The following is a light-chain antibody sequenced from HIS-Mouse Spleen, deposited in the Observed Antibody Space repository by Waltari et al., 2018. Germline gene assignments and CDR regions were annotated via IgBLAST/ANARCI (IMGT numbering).Light chain of an antibody. CDR1: QCVSSSY. Sequence: EIVLTQSPGTLSLSPGERATLSCRASQCVSSSYLAWYQQKPGQAPRLLIYGASSRATGIPDRFSGSGSGTDFTLTISRLEPEDFAVYYCQQYGSSPPWMFGQGTKVEIK. J-gene: IGKJ1*01. CDR3: QQYGSSPPWM. V-gene: IGKV3-20*01. CDR2: GAS.